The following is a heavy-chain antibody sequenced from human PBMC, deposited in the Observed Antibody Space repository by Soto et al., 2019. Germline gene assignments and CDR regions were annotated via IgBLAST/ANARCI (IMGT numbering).Heavy chain of an antibody. J-gene: IGHJ4*02. CDR2: IHHTGST. Sequence: QVQPQESGPGLVRPSGTVSLTCAVSGLSISRNNWGRWVRQPPGKGLEWIGEIHHTGSTKYNPSLKSRVTMSGVAAKDLCSLPLSSVPAADSAFYYCARAQGSHPGEWGQRTLVYVSS. V-gene: IGHV4-4*02. D-gene: IGHD6-13*01. CDR3: ARAQGSHPGE. CDR1: GLSISRNNW.